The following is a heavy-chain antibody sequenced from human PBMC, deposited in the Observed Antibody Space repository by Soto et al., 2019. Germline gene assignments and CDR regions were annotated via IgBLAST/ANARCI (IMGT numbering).Heavy chain of an antibody. CDR3: AKPRIAARRRGAFDI. J-gene: IGHJ3*02. Sequence: PGGSLRLSCVASGFNLSSYSMNWVRQAPGKGLEWVSYLSGTSGSTYYADSVKGRFTISRDNSKNTLYLQMNSLRAEDTAVYYCAKPRIAARRRGAFDIWGQGTMVTVSS. V-gene: IGHV3-23*01. CDR2: LSGTSGST. CDR1: GFNLSSYS. D-gene: IGHD6-6*01.